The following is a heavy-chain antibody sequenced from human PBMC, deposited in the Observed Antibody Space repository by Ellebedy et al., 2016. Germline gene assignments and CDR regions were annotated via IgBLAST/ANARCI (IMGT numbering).Heavy chain of an antibody. CDR2: IRSKANSYAT. CDR3: TTDFHDILTGYYYYYMDV. CDR1: GFTFSSYW. Sequence: GESLKISCAASGFTFSSYWMSWVRQASGKGLEWVGRIRSKANSYATAYAASVKGRFTISRDDSKNTLYLQMNSLKTEDTAVYYCTTDFHDILTGYYYYYMDVWGKGTTVTVSS. D-gene: IGHD3-9*01. V-gene: IGHV3-73*01. J-gene: IGHJ6*03.